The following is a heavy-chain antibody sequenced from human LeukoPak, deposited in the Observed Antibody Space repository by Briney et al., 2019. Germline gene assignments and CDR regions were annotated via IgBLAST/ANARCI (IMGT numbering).Heavy chain of an antibody. D-gene: IGHD3-16*01. J-gene: IGHJ4*02. CDR1: GFTFSSYG. CDR2: ISYDGSNK. V-gene: IGHV3-30*18. CDR3: AKAPNGYYFDY. Sequence: GRSLRLSCAASGFTFSSYGMHWVRQAPGKGLEWVAVISYDGSNKYYADSVKGRFTISRDNSKNTLYLQMNSLRAEDTAVYYCAKAPNGYYFDYWGQGTLVTVSS.